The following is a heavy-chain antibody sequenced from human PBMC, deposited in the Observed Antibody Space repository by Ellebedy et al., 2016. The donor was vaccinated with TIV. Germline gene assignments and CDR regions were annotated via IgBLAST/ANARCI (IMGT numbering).Heavy chain of an antibody. CDR3: AREDGDYPVDAFDV. Sequence: GGSLRLXCAASGFIFSAFGMHWVRQAPGKGLEWVAVISFDGNEIYYIDSVKGRFTISRDNSKNTVYLQMNSLRAEDTAIYYCAREDGDYPVDAFDVWGQGTRVTVSS. J-gene: IGHJ3*01. CDR2: ISFDGNEI. CDR1: GFIFSAFG. V-gene: IGHV3-30*03. D-gene: IGHD4-17*01.